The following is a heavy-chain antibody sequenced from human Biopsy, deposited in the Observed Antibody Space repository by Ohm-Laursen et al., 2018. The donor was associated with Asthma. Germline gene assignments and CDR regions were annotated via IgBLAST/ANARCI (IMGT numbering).Heavy chain of an antibody. Sequence: SLRLSCAASGFTFSSYGMHWVRQAPGKGLEWVAVISYDGSNKYYADSVKGRFTISRDYSKNTLYLQMHSLRAEDTAVYYCARGDSSNWSRYYFDYWGQGTLVTVSS. CDR2: ISYDGSNK. V-gene: IGHV3-30*03. D-gene: IGHD3-22*01. J-gene: IGHJ4*02. CDR3: ARGDSSNWSRYYFDY. CDR1: GFTFSSYG.